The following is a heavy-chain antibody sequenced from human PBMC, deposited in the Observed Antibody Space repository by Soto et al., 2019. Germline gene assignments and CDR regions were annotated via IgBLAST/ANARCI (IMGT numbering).Heavy chain of an antibody. D-gene: IGHD6-19*01. Sequence: EVQLVESGGGLVKPGGSLRLSCAASGFTFSSYSMNWVRQAPGKGLEWVSYISSSSSYIYYADSVKGRFTISRDNAKNSVYLQMNSLRAEDTAVYYCARGGPVGIAGAGPGIDYYYGMDVWGQGTTVTVSS. CDR2: ISSSSSYI. CDR1: GFTFSSYS. V-gene: IGHV3-21*01. J-gene: IGHJ6*02. CDR3: ARGGPVGIAGAGPGIDYYYGMDV.